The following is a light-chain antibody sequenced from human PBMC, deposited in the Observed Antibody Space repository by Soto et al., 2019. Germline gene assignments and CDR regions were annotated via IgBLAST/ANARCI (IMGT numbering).Light chain of an antibody. J-gene: IGKJ1*01. V-gene: IGKV3-15*01. Sequence: EMVMTQSPATLSVSPGERATLSCRASQSVSSTLAWYQQKPGQAPRLLIYAASTSATGIPARFSGSGSGTEFTLTISSLQPEEFAVYYCQQYNNWPPRFGQGTNVEIK. CDR3: QQYNNWPPR. CDR2: AAS. CDR1: QSVSST.